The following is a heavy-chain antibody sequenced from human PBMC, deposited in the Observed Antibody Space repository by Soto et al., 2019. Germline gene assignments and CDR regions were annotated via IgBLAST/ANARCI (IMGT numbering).Heavy chain of an antibody. Sequence: GGSLRLSCTASGFTFGDYAMSWVRQAPGKGLEWVGFIRSKAYGGTTEYAASVKGRFTISRDDSKSIAYLQMNSLKTEVTAVYYCTRDLRYFDWLNIDYWGQGTLVTVSS. V-gene: IGHV3-49*04. J-gene: IGHJ4*02. CDR3: TRDLRYFDWLNIDY. D-gene: IGHD3-9*01. CDR1: GFTFGDYA. CDR2: IRSKAYGGTT.